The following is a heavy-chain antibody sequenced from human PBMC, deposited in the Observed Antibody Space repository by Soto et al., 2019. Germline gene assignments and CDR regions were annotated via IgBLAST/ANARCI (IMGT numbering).Heavy chain of an antibody. CDR3: SGVFLEGKDRDY. CDR1: GFTFSSYA. V-gene: IGHV3-23*01. Sequence: EVQLLESGGGLVQPGGSLRLSCAASGFTFSSYAMSWVRQAPGKGLEWVSGISRRGDSTYYGDSVKGRFTISRDNSKNTLYLQMNNLRAEATAVYYGSGVFLEGKDRDYWGQGTLVTVSS. CDR2: ISRRGDST. D-gene: IGHD3-3*01. J-gene: IGHJ4*02.